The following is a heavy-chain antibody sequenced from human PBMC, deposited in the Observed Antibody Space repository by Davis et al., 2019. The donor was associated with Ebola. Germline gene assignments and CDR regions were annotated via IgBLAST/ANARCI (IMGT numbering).Heavy chain of an antibody. Sequence: GGSLRPSCAASGFTFSSSDMHSVRQATGKGLEWVSAIGTAGDTYYPGSVKGRFTISRENAKTSLYLQMNSLRAGDTAVYYCARVSAWAFDIWGQGTMVTVSS. J-gene: IGHJ3*02. CDR1: GFTFSSSD. D-gene: IGHD3-3*02. CDR2: IGTAGDT. CDR3: ARVSAWAFDI. V-gene: IGHV3-13*01.